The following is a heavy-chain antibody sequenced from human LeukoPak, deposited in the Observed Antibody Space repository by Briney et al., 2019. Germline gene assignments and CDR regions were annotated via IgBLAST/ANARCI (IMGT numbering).Heavy chain of an antibody. CDR3: ARDTWYSSSSSAFDI. J-gene: IGHJ3*02. Sequence: ASVKVSCKASGYAFTSSAISWVRQAPGQGPEWMGWINPNSGGTNYAQKFQGRVTMTRDTSISTAYMELSRLRSDDTAVYYCARDTWYSSSSSAFDIWGQGTMVTVSS. D-gene: IGHD6-13*01. CDR2: INPNSGGT. CDR1: GYAFTSSA. V-gene: IGHV1-2*02.